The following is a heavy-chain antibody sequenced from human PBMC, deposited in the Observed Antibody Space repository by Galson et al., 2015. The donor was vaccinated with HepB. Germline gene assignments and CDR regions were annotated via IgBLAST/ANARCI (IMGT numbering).Heavy chain of an antibody. CDR2: IDPSDSYT. V-gene: IGHV5-10-1*01. Sequence: QSGAEVKKPGESLRISCKGSGYSFTSYWISWVRQMPGKGLEWMGRIDPSDSYTNYSPSFRGHVTISADKSISTAYLQWSSLKASDTAMYYCARHQDSSSWYNWFDPWGQGTLVTVSS. CDR1: GYSFTSYW. D-gene: IGHD6-13*01. J-gene: IGHJ5*02. CDR3: ARHQDSSSWYNWFDP.